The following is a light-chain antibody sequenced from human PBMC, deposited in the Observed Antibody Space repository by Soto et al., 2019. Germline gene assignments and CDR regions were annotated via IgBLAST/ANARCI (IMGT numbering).Light chain of an antibody. CDR3: QQYGSSPT. J-gene: IGKJ1*01. CDR1: QSVSSSY. CDR2: GAS. V-gene: IGKV3-20*01. Sequence: EIVLTQSPGTLSASPGERDTLSCRASQSVSSSYLAWYQQKPGQAPRLLIYGASSRATGIPDRFSGSGSGTDFTLTISRLEPEDFPVYYCQQYGSSPTFGQGTKVEIK.